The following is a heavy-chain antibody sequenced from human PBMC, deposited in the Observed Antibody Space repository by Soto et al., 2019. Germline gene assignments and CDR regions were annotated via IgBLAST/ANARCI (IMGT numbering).Heavy chain of an antibody. J-gene: IGHJ5*02. CDR3: ARDTKKLDDNWFDP. CDR1: GFTFSSYW. CDR2: INSDGSST. D-gene: IGHD6-13*01. Sequence: EVQLVESGGGLVQPGGSLRLSCAASGFTFSSYWMHWVRQAPGKGLVWVSRINSDGSSTSYVDSVKGRFTISRDNAKNTLYLQMNSLRAEDTAVYYCARDTKKLDDNWFDPWGQGTLVTVSS. V-gene: IGHV3-74*01.